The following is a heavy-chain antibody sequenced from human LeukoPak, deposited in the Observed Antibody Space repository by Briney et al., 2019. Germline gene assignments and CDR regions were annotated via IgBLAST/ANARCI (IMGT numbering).Heavy chain of an antibody. J-gene: IGHJ3*02. Sequence: PSETLSLTCAVYGGSFSGYYWSWIRQPPGKGLEWIGEINHSGSTNYNPSLKSRVTISVDTSKNQFSLKLSSVTAADTAVYYCAREGRVYCSGGSCYSGAFDIWGQGTMVTVSS. D-gene: IGHD2-15*01. CDR1: GGSFSGYY. CDR2: INHSGST. CDR3: AREGRVYCSGGSCYSGAFDI. V-gene: IGHV4-34*01.